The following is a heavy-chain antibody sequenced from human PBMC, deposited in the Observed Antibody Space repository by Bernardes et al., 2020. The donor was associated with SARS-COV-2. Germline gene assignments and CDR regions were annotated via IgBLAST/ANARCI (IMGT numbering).Heavy chain of an antibody. J-gene: IGHJ6*02. V-gene: IGHV1-2*02. Sequence: ASVKVSCKASGYTFTVYYMHWVRQDPGQGLEWMGWINPNSGGTNYAQKFQGRVTMTRDTSISTAYMELSRLRSDDTAVYYCASEERMAAAGTPHYYGMDVWGQGTTVTVSS. CDR2: INPNSGGT. CDR1: GYTFTVYY. D-gene: IGHD6-13*01. CDR3: ASEERMAAAGTPHYYGMDV.